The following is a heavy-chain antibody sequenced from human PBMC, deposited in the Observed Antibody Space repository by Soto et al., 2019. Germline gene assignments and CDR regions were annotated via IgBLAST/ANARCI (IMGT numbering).Heavy chain of an antibody. CDR1: GYSFTTYW. Sequence: GETLKISCKGSGYSFTTYWIGWVRQLPGQGLEWMGVMFPGDSDTKYSPSFQGQVTMSADPSTNTAYLEWSSLKAAGSAIYYYARGPDSRLETMDVWGQGTTVTVCS. D-gene: IGHD6-13*01. J-gene: IGHJ6*01. V-gene: IGHV5-51*01. CDR2: MFPGDSDT. CDR3: ARGPDSRLETMDV.